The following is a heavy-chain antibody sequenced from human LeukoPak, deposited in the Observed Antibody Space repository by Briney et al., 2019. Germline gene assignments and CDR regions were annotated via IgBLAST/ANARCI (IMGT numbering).Heavy chain of an antibody. Sequence: ASVKVSCKASGYTFTSYDINWVRQATGQGLEWMGWMNPNSGNTGYAQEFQGRVTMTRNTSISTAYMELSSLRSEDTAVYYCARGGPPYNWFDPWGQGTLVTVSS. J-gene: IGHJ5*02. CDR1: GYTFTSYD. CDR3: ARGGPPYNWFDP. V-gene: IGHV1-8*01. CDR2: MNPNSGNT.